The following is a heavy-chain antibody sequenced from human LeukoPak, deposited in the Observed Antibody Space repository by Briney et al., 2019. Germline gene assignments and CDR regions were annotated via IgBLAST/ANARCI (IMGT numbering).Heavy chain of an antibody. CDR3: ASIGGGKYSSSSVGY. CDR2: IGTTGSYI. J-gene: IGHJ4*02. D-gene: IGHD6-6*01. Sequence: GGSLRLSCAASGFTFSNYSMNWVRQAPGKGLEWVSSIGTTGSYIFYADSVKGRFTISRDNAKNTLYLQMNRLRSDDTAVYYCASIGGGKYSSSSVGYWGQGTLVTVSS. CDR1: GFTFSNYS. V-gene: IGHV3-21*04.